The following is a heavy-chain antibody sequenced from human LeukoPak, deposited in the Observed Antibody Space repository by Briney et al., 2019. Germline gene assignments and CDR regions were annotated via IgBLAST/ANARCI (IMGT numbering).Heavy chain of an antibody. CDR1: GDSVSSKTVG. D-gene: IGHD6-13*01. CDR2: TFYRSKWYY. CDR3: ARDRPGGSSLDY. J-gene: IGHJ4*02. Sequence: SQTLSLTCAISGDSVSSKTVGWNWIRQSPSRGLEWLGRTFYRSKWYYNYAVSVKSRLIINPDTSKNQFSLKLSSVTAADTAVYYCARDRPGGSSLDYWGQGTLVTVSS. V-gene: IGHV6-1*01.